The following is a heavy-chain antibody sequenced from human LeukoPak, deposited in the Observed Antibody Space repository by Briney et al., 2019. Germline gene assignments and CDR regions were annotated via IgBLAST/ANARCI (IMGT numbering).Heavy chain of an antibody. CDR1: GFTFSSHA. CDR3: AKEWFSCSGPSCYPAFHI. J-gene: IGHJ3*02. CDR2: ISGSGGST. D-gene: IGHD2-2*01. Sequence: GGSLRLSCAASGFTFSSHAMSWVRQAPGKGLEWVSGISGSGGSTYYADSVKGRFTISSDNFRNILYLQMNSLRVDDTAVYFCAKEWFSCSGPSCYPAFHIWGQGTMVIVSS. V-gene: IGHV3-23*01.